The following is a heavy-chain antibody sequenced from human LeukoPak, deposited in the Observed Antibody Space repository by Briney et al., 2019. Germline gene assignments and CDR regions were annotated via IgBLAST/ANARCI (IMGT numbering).Heavy chain of an antibody. CDR3: ARDKDGGEFGGDCHSFDY. V-gene: IGHV3-48*01. D-gene: IGHD2-21*01. CDR1: GFTFSTYS. J-gene: IGHJ4*02. CDR2: ISSSSSTI. Sequence: PGGSLRLSCAASGFTFSTYSMNWVRQAPGKGLEWISYISSSSSTIYYADSVKGRFTISRDNAENSLYLQMNSLRADDTAVYHCARDKDGGEFGGDCHSFDYWGQGTLVTVSS.